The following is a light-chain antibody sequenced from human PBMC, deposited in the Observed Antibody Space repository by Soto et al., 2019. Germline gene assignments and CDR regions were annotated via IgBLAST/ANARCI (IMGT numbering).Light chain of an antibody. Sequence: SYELTQSPSVSVAPGKTATIPCGGNKIGSKSVHWYQQKPGQAPVLVINNEVDRPSGIPERFSGSNSGNTATLTITRVDAGDEADYYCHVWDSDSDHPVFGGGTKLTVL. J-gene: IGLJ2*01. CDR3: HVWDSDSDHPV. CDR2: NEV. V-gene: IGLV3-21*04. CDR1: KIGSKS.